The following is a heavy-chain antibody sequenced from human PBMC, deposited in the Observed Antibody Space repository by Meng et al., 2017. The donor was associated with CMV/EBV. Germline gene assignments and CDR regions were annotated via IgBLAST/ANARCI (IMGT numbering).Heavy chain of an antibody. CDR1: GYTYTSYG. D-gene: IGHD3-10*01. CDR2: ISAYNGNT. CDR3: SRDPLFGGGGRFDL. J-gene: IGHJ2*01. V-gene: IGHV1-18*01. Sequence: QVQVVQSVAEVKKPGALVKVSCKSSGYTYTSYGISWVRQAPGQGLEWMGWISAYNGNTNYAQRLQGRVTMTTDTTTSTAYIELRGLRSDDTAVYYCSRDPLFGGGGRFDLWGRGTLVTVSS.